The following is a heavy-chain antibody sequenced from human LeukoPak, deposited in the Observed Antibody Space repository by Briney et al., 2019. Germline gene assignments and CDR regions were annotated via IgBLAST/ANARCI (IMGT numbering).Heavy chain of an antibody. Sequence: ASVKVSCKASGYTFTSYYMHWVRQAPGQGLEWMGIINPSGGSTSYAQKFQGRVTMTRDTSTSTVYMELSSLRSEDTAVYYCARDYQYYDILTRYYYYGMDVWGQGTTVTVSS. CDR1: GYTFTSYY. D-gene: IGHD3-9*01. CDR3: ARDYQYYDILTRYYYYGMDV. V-gene: IGHV1-46*01. CDR2: INPSGGST. J-gene: IGHJ6*02.